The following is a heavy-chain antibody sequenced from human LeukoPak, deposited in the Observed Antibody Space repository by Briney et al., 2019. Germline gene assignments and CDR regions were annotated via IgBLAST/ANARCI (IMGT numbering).Heavy chain of an antibody. CDR2: IRYGGNDK. CDR3: LIISYYYMDV. CDR1: GFTFSSYG. V-gene: IGHV3-30*02. J-gene: IGHJ6*03. D-gene: IGHD3-10*01. Sequence: GGSLTLSCAVSGFTFSSYGLHWVRQAPGKGLEWVAFIRYGGNDKHYADSVKGRFTISRDNSKNTLYLQMNSLRAEDTAVYYCLIISYYYMDVWGKGTTVTISS.